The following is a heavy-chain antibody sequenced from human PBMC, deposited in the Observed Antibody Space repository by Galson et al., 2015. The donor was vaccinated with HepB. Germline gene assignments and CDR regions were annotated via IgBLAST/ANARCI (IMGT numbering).Heavy chain of an antibody. J-gene: IGHJ6*02. D-gene: IGHD3-9*01. CDR2: ISYDGSGK. V-gene: IGHV3-33*01. Sequence: SLRLSCAASRFTFSNYGFHWVRQAPGRGLEWVAFISYDGSGKSYGDSVRGRFTISRDNSKNTLFLQMNSLRAEDTAVYFCAGQYYDVLAAYSNGLDVWGQGTTVTVSS. CDR1: RFTFSNYG. CDR3: AGQYYDVLAAYSNGLDV.